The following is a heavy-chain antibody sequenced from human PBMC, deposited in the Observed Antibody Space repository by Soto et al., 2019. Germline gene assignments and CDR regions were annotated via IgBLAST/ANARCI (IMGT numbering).Heavy chain of an antibody. V-gene: IGHV4-61*01. Sequence: GSLSLTCTVSGGSVTTGSYYWSWIRQPPGKGLEWIGYVYYSGSTNYNPSLKSRVTISADTSKNQFSLKLNSLTPADTAVYFCARGSNHAWSFDFWGQGTMVTVSS. CDR3: ARGSNHAWSFDF. CDR2: VYYSGST. CDR1: GGSVTTGSYY. J-gene: IGHJ3*01.